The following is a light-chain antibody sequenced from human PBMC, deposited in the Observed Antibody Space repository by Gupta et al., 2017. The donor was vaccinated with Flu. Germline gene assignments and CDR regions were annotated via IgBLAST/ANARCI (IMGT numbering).Light chain of an antibody. V-gene: IGLV2-11*03. Sequence: TSSDVGNYDYVSWYQQHPGKAPKLMMYGVTKRPSGVPDRFSGSKSGNTASLAISGLQAEDEANYYCCSYAGTFTFVFGGGTKLTVL. CDR1: SSDVGNYDY. CDR2: GVT. CDR3: CSYAGTFTFV. J-gene: IGLJ3*02.